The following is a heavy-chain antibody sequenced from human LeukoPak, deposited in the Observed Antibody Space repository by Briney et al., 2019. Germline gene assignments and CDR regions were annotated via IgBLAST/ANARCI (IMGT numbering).Heavy chain of an antibody. Sequence: SETLSLTCTVSGGSISSYYWSWIRQPPGKGLEWIGYIYYSGSTNYNPSLKSRVTISVDTSKNQFSLKLSSVTAADTAVYYCARHRYDFWSGYYYPSGAFDIWGQRTMVTVSS. CDR2: IYYSGST. CDR1: GGSISSYY. CDR3: ARHRYDFWSGYYYPSGAFDI. D-gene: IGHD3-3*01. V-gene: IGHV4-59*08. J-gene: IGHJ3*02.